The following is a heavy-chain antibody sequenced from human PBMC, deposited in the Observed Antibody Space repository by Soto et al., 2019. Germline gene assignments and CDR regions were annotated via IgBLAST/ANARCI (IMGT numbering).Heavy chain of an antibody. J-gene: IGHJ6*02. Sequence: GESLKISCKGSGFSFTTYWIAWVRQMPGRGLAWVGIIYPGSFDYDTRYSPSFRGQVIISADRSISTAYLQWSSLKASDTAIYYCARLDNGVNTIAWKYGMDVWGQGTTVTVSS. CDR3: ARLDNGVNTIAWKYGMDV. V-gene: IGHV5-51*01. D-gene: IGHD2-21*01. CDR1: GFSFTTYW. CDR2: IYPGSFDYDT.